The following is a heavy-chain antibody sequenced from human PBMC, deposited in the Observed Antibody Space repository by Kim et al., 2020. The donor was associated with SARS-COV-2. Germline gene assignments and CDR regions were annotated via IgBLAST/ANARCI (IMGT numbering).Heavy chain of an antibody. CDR1: GLTVTSTY. D-gene: IGHD1-26*01. CDR3: ASDNSGSYDY. CDR2: IHSGGDT. J-gene: IGHJ4*02. V-gene: IGHV3-53*01. Sequence: GGSLRLSCAASGLTVTSTYMAWVRQAPGKGLEWVSLIHSGGDTFYADSVKGRFTISRDTSNNTVSLHMNSLRADDTTIYYCASDNSGSYDYRGQGTLVTVSP.